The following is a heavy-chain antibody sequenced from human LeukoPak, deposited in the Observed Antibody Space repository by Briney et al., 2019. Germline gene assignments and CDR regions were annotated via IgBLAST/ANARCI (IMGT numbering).Heavy chain of an antibody. CDR2: ISGSGDTT. CDR1: GFTFSSFA. D-gene: IGHD3-16*01. J-gene: IGHJ4*02. CDR3: AREVGDFDY. V-gene: IGHV3-23*01. Sequence: PGGSLRLSCAASGFTFSSFAMTWVRQAPGKGLAWVSVISGSGDTTYYADSVKGRFTISRDNSRNTLYLQTSSLRADDTAVYYCAREVGDFDYWGQGALVTVSS.